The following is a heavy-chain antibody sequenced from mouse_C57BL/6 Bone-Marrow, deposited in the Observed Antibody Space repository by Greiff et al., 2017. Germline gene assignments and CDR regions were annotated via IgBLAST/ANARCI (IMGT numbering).Heavy chain of an antibody. Sequence: EVQLQQSVAELVKPGASVKMSCTASGFTITNYSMHWVKQRPGQGLEWIGRIDPANGNTKYDAKFKGKATLTVDTSSSTAYMQLSSLTSEDSAVYYCASDGVAYFDYWGQGTTLTVSS. CDR3: ASDGVAYFDY. J-gene: IGHJ2*01. D-gene: IGHD1-1*02. CDR2: IDPANGNT. CDR1: GFTITNYS. V-gene: IGHV14-3*01.